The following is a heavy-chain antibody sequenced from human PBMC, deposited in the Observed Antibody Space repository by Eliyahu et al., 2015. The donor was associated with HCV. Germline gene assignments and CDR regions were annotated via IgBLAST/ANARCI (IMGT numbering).Heavy chain of an antibody. D-gene: IGHD1-26*01. V-gene: IGHV3-23*01. J-gene: IGHJ4*02. CDR3: LICRRWEIPPSAL. CDR2: ISDSGGST. CDR1: GFTFRAYA. Sequence: EVPLLESGGGLEQPGGSLXXSCAXSGFTFRAYAMSWVRQAPGKGLEWVSGISDSGGSTYYADSVKGRFTISRDNTKNTLYLQMNSLRVEDTAVYYCLICRRWEIPPSALWGQGTLVSVSS.